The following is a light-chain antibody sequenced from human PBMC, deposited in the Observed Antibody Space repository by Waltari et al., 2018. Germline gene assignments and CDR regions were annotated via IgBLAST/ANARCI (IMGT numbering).Light chain of an antibody. CDR1: QDIYNS. CDR3: QQYDTPLS. CDR2: GAS. J-gene: IGKJ4*01. V-gene: IGKV1-33*01. Sequence: ITCQANQDIYNSLNWYQQKPGKAPNLLIYGASNLEPGVPSRFSGSGSGTHFTFTISSLQPDDFATYYCQQYDTPLSFGGGTKVAIK.